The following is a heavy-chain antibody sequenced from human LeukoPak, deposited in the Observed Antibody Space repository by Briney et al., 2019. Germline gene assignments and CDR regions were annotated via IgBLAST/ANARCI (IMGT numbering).Heavy chain of an antibody. CDR3: AKDRDLDY. CDR1: GFTFTTYA. J-gene: IGHJ4*02. Sequence: GGSLRLSCAASGFTFTTYAMNWVRQAPGKGLEWVSSISGSGGNTYYADSVKGRFTISRDNSKNTLYLQMNSLRAEDTAVYYCAKDRDLDYWGRGTLVTVSS. CDR2: ISGSGGNT. V-gene: IGHV3-23*01.